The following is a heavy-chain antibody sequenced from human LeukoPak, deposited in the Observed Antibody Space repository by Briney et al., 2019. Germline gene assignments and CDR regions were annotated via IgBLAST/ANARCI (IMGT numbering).Heavy chain of an antibody. CDR3: ARSLEEIAARRMVPSDY. V-gene: IGHV1-18*01. J-gene: IGHJ4*02. D-gene: IGHD6-6*01. Sequence: VSVKVSCKASGYTFTSYGISWVRQAPGQGLEWMGWISAYNGNTNYAQKLQGRVTMTTDTSTSTAYMELRSLRSDDTAVYYCARSLEEIAARRMVPSDYWGQGTLVTVSS. CDR1: GYTFTSYG. CDR2: ISAYNGNT.